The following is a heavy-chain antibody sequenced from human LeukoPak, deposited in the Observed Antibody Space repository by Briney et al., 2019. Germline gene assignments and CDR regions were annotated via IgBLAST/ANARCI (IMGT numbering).Heavy chain of an antibody. D-gene: IGHD2-2*02. CDR2: ISGNGGRT. J-gene: IGHJ4*02. CDR1: ALTFSSYA. V-gene: IGHV3-23*01. CDR3: ANHLSVRYLFDS. Sequence: GSLRLSCAASALTFSSYAMTWVRQAPGKGLEWVSTISGNGGRTFYSDSVKGRFTISRDNSKNTLYLQMNSLRVEDTAVYYCANHLSVRYLFDSWGQGTLVTVSS.